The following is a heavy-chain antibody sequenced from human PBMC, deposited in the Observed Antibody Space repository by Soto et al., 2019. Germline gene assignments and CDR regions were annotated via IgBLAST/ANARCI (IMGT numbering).Heavy chain of an antibody. Sequence: GASVEVSCKASGFTFTNYGISWVRQAPGQGFEWMGWITGSTGDTNYAQKFQDRLAMTTDTSADTAYMELRSLRGDDTAVYYCARDKVGTAADFWGQGTLVTVSS. CDR3: ARDKVGTAADF. J-gene: IGHJ4*02. CDR1: GFTFTNYG. V-gene: IGHV1-18*01. D-gene: IGHD2-15*01. CDR2: ITGSTGDT.